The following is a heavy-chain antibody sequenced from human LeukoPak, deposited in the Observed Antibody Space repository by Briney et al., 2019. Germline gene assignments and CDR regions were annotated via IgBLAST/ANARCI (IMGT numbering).Heavy chain of an antibody. D-gene: IGHD3-16*02. CDR3: ARDENGYVWGSFRA. V-gene: IGHV4-39*07. CDR1: GGSISSSSYY. Sequence: PSETLSLTCTVSGGSISSSSYYWGWIRQPPGKGLEWIGNIYYSGSTYYNPSLESRVTMSLDTSKNQFSLKLSSVTAAGTAVYYCARDENGYVWGSFRAWGQGTLVTVSS. CDR2: IYYSGST. J-gene: IGHJ5*02.